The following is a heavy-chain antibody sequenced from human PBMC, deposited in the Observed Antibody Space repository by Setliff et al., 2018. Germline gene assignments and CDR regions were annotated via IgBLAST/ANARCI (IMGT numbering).Heavy chain of an antibody. CDR2: VNSDGSST. D-gene: IGHD6-13*01. V-gene: IGHV3-74*01. CDR1: GFTFSSYW. Sequence: GGSLRLSCAASGFTFSSYWMRWVRQAPGKGLVWVSRVNSDGSSTTYADSVKGRFTMSRDNANNALYLQMNSLTAEDTAVYYCAREMEAAGQRAFDIWGQGTMVTVSS. CDR3: AREMEAAGQRAFDI. J-gene: IGHJ3*02.